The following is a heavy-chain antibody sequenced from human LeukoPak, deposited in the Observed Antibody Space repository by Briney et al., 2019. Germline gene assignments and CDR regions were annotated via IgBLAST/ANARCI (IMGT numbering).Heavy chain of an antibody. CDR2: ISGNGGRT. V-gene: IGHV3-23*01. Sequence: QPGRSLRLSCAASGFTFSSYGMHWVRQAPGKGLEWVSAISGNGGRTYYADSVKGRFTTSRDNSKNTLNLQMHRLRVEDTAVYYCTRVMWYSSGYPIDYWGQGSLVTVSS. CDR1: GFTFSSYG. J-gene: IGHJ4*02. D-gene: IGHD3-22*01. CDR3: TRVMWYSSGYPIDY.